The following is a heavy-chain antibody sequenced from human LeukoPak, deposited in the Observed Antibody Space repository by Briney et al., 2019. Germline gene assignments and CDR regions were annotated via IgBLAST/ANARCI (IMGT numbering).Heavy chain of an antibody. CDR1: GGSFSGNY. D-gene: IGHD6-13*01. V-gene: IGHV4-34*01. CDR3: ARGGLAAGTYYYYYGMDV. CDR2: INHSGSA. J-gene: IGHJ6*02. Sequence: SETLSLTCAVYGGSFSGNYWSWIRQPPGKGLEWIGEINHSGSANYNPSLKSRVTISVDTSKNQFSLKLNSVTAADTAVYFCARGGLAAGTYYYYYGMDVWGQGTTVTVSS.